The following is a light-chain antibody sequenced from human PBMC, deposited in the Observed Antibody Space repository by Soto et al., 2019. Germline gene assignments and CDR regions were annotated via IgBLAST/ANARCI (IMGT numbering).Light chain of an antibody. CDR3: AAWDDSLNGWV. J-gene: IGLJ3*02. V-gene: IGLV1-44*01. CDR2: SNN. CDR1: SSNIGSNT. Sequence: QSVLTQPPSASGTPGQRVTISCSGSSSNIGSNTVNWYQQLPGTAPKLLIYSNNQRPSGVPDRFSGSKSGTSASLAISGLQSEDEADYYCAAWDDSLNGWVFGGGTNHRP.